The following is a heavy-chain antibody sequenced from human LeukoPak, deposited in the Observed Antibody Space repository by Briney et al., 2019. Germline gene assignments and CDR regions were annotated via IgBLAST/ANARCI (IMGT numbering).Heavy chain of an antibody. CDR1: GFTFSSYG. D-gene: IGHD3-10*01. CDR2: IRYDGSNK. Sequence: PGGSLRLSCAASGFTFSSYGMHWVRQAPGKGLEWVAFIRYDGSNKYYADSVKGRFTISRDNSKNTLYLQMNSLRAEDTAVYYCAKDLIIDYYGSGSYFEGINYWGQGTLVTDSS. J-gene: IGHJ4*02. CDR3: AKDLIIDYYGSGSYFEGINY. V-gene: IGHV3-30*02.